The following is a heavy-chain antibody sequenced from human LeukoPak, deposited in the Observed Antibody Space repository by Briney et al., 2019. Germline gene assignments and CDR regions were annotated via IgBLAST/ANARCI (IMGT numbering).Heavy chain of an antibody. J-gene: IGHJ3*02. CDR2: IYPGDSDT. CDR3: ARHQLRGIAAAEAFDI. V-gene: IGHV5-51*01. CDR1: GYSFTSYW. Sequence: GESLKISCKGSGYSFTSYWIGWVRQMPGKGLEWMGIIYPGDSDTRYSPSFQGQVTISADKSISTAYLQWSSLKASDTAMYYCARHQLRGIAAAEAFDIWGQGTMVTVSS. D-gene: IGHD6-13*01.